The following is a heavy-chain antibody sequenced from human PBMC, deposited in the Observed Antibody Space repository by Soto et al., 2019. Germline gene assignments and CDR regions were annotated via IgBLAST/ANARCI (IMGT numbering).Heavy chain of an antibody. CDR2: ISAYSGST. CDR3: ARESLDREGNWFDP. J-gene: IGHJ5*02. D-gene: IGHD2-2*03. V-gene: IGHV1-18*01. CDR1: GYTFTSYG. Sequence: ASVKVSCKASGYTFTSYGISWVRQAPGQGLEWMGWISAYSGSTDYNPSLKSRVTISVDTSKNQFSLKLSSVTAADTAVYYCARESLDREGNWFDPWGQGTLVTVSS.